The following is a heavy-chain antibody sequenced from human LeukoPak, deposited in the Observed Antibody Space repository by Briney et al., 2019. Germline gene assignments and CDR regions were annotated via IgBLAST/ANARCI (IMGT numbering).Heavy chain of an antibody. V-gene: IGHV3-7*03. CDR1: AFIFSGHW. CDR2: IKEDGSER. CDR3: ARYFTAVAETLRLDY. D-gene: IGHD6-19*01. J-gene: IGHJ4*02. Sequence: GGSLRLSCEGSAFIFSGHWMNWVRQTPGKGLEWVASIKEDGSERQYVDSVKGRFSISRDNAKNSLYLQMNSLRAEDTAVYYCARYFTAVAETLRLDYWGQGTLVTVSS.